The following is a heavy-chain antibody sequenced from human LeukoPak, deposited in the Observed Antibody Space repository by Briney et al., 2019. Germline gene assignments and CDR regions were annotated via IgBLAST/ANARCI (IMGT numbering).Heavy chain of an antibody. Sequence: GGSLRLSCEGSGFIFSSYRMGWVRQVPGKGLEWISSISSGGKYIYHADSAKGRFTTSRDNSRNALYLQITDLRAEDTAVYYCARGERSWEFDHWGRGTLVTVSS. CDR3: ARGERSWEFDH. CDR2: ISSGGKYI. D-gene: IGHD1-26*01. J-gene: IGHJ5*02. V-gene: IGHV3-21*06. CDR1: GFIFSSYR.